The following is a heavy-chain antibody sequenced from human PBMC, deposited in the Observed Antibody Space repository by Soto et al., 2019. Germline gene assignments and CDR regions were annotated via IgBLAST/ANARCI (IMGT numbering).Heavy chain of an antibody. CDR1: GDNFTSDW. V-gene: IGHV5-10-1*01. D-gene: IGHD6-19*01. Sequence: GEYLKISFKGSGDNFTSDWMSLVRQSPRKGLEWEGRIDPSDSYTNYSPSFQGHVTISAGKSISTAYLQWSSLKAPDTAMHYRARPLIAVAGKGYYYYGMDAWGQETTVTVSS. J-gene: IGHJ6*02. CDR3: ARPLIAVAGKGYYYYGMDA. CDR2: IDPSDSYT.